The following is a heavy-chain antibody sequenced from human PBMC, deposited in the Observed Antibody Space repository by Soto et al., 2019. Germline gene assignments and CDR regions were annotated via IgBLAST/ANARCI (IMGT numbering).Heavy chain of an antibody. CDR1: GFTFSDYY. Sequence: GPLRLSCAASGFTFSDYYMSWIRQAPGKGLEWVSYISSSSSYTNYADSVKGRFTISRDNAKNSLYLQMNSLRAEDTAVYYCARDRPSIAARRRFDYWGQGTLVTVSS. CDR2: ISSSSSYT. V-gene: IGHV3-11*06. D-gene: IGHD6-6*01. CDR3: ARDRPSIAARRRFDY. J-gene: IGHJ4*02.